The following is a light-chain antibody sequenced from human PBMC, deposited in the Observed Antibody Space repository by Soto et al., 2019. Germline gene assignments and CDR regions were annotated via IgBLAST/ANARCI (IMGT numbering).Light chain of an antibody. Sequence: DIQMTQSPSSLSASVGDRVTIKCQASQDIGNYLNWYQQKPGKAPKHLIYDTSNLETGVPSRYRGSRSGTEFTFTISNLQPEDFGAYYCQQYGNLPPYTFGLGTKLEIK. J-gene: IGKJ2*01. CDR3: QQYGNLPPYT. V-gene: IGKV1-33*01. CDR2: DTS. CDR1: QDIGNY.